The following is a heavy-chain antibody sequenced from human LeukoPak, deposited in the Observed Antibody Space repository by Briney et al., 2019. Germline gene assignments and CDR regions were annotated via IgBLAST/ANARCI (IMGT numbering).Heavy chain of an antibody. CDR1: GFTFNKSA. D-gene: IGHD6-13*01. J-gene: IGHJ1*01. V-gene: IGHV3-23*01. CDR2: ISGSGRSS. Sequence: GGSLRLSCAASGFTFNKSALSWVRQAPGKGLEWVSTISGSGRSSHYADSVKGRFTISRDNSNNRLYLQMNSLRADDTAVYYCAKCGSSIWDLGEYFRHWGQGTRATVSS. CDR3: AKCGSSIWDLGEYFRH.